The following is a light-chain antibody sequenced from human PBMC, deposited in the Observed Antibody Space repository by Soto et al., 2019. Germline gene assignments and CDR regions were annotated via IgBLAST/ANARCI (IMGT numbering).Light chain of an antibody. V-gene: IGKV1-5*03. CDR3: QQYNSYSRGWT. J-gene: IGKJ1*01. CDR1: QSISSW. Sequence: TQSPSTLSASVGDRVTITCXASQSISSWLAWYQQKPGKAPKLLIYKASSLESGVPSRFSGSGSGTEFTLTISSLQPDDFATYYCQQYNSYSRGWTFGQGTKVEIK. CDR2: KAS.